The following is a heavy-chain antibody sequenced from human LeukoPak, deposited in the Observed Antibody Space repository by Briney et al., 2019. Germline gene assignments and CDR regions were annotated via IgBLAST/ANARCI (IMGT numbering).Heavy chain of an antibody. CDR3: ARGATYAYYFDY. Sequence: HPGGSLRLSCAASGFTFSTNWMHWVRQASGKGLVWVSRINGDGSRTNYADSVEGRFTISRDNAKNTVYLQMNSLRAEDTAVYYCARGATYAYYFDYWGQGILVTVSS. V-gene: IGHV3-74*01. J-gene: IGHJ4*02. CDR2: INGDGSRT. CDR1: GFTFSTNW. D-gene: IGHD4-17*01.